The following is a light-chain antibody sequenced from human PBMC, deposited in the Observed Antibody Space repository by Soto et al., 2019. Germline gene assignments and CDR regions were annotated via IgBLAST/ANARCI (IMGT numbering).Light chain of an antibody. CDR2: AAS. V-gene: IGKV3-20*01. CDR1: QSVSSSN. CDR3: QQYLTSPKT. J-gene: IGKJ1*01. Sequence: DIVLTQSPGTSSLSPGERATLSCRASQSVSSSNLAWYQQKPAQAPRLLIYAASRRAPGIPERFSGSGSGTDFTLTISRLEPEDFAVYYCQQYLTSPKTFGQGTKVDIK.